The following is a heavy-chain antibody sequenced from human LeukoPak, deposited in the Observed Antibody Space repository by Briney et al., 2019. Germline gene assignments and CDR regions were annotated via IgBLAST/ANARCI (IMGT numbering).Heavy chain of an antibody. CDR1: GGSVSSGSSY. CDR3: ARGPGYSNYGNWFDP. V-gene: IGHV4-61*01. Sequence: SETLSLTCNVSGGSVSSGSSYWSWLRQPPGKGLEWIGYIYYSGSTNYNPSLKSRVTISVDASKNQFSLKLSSVTAADTAVYYCARGPGYSNYGNWFDPWGQGTLVTVSS. D-gene: IGHD4-11*01. CDR2: IYYSGST. J-gene: IGHJ5*02.